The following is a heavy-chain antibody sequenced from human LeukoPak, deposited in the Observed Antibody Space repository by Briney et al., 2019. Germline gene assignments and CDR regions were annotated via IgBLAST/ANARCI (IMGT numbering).Heavy chain of an antibody. Sequence: PSETLSLTCTVSGGSISSYYWSWIRQPPGKGLEWIGYIYYSGSTNYNPSLKSRVTISVDTSKNQFSLKLSSVTAADTAVYYCARGKGQWLGGYYYGMDVWGQGTTVTVSS. CDR1: GGSISSYY. V-gene: IGHV4-59*08. D-gene: IGHD6-19*01. J-gene: IGHJ6*02. CDR2: IYYSGST. CDR3: ARGKGQWLGGYYYGMDV.